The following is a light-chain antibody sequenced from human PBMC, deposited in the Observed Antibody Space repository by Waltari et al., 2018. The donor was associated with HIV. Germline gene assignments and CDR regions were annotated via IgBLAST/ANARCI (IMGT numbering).Light chain of an antibody. CDR1: SGSVSARNY. Sequence: QTVVTQEPSFSVSPGGTVTLTCGLSSGSVSARNYASWYQQIPGQAPLTLIHSANTRSSGVPGRFSGSSLGNKATLTITGARADDEADYYCVLNLGRGIVVFGGGTKVTVL. V-gene: IGLV8-61*01. J-gene: IGLJ2*01. CDR2: SAN. CDR3: VLNLGRGIVV.